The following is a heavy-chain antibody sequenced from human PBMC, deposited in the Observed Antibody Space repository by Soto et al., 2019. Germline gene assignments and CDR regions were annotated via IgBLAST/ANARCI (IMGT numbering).Heavy chain of an antibody. D-gene: IGHD3-16*01. V-gene: IGHV1-18*04. CDR1: GYTFTNHG. CDR2: INPYNANT. Sequence: QVQLVQSGTEVKKPGASVKVSCKTSGYTFTNHGINWVRQAPGQGLEWMGWINPYNANTNYAQKLQGRVNMTTDTSATTAYMDLRSLTSDDTAVYYCTRDRVAGIWGDAFDNWGQGTVVTVSS. J-gene: IGHJ3*02. CDR3: TRDRVAGIWGDAFDN.